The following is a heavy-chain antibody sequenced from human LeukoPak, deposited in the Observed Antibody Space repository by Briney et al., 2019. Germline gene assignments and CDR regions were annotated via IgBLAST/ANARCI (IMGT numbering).Heavy chain of an antibody. Sequence: PGGSLRLSCAASGFTFSSYAMSWVRQAAGKGLEWVAGIRGSDTYYADAVKGRFTISRDTSKNTLYIQMNSLSREDTAVYYCARRGGSDGWGAFDIWGQGTVVTVSS. CDR1: GFTFSSYA. V-gene: IGHV3-23*01. D-gene: IGHD5-24*01. J-gene: IGHJ3*02. CDR2: IRGSDT. CDR3: ARRGGSDGWGAFDI.